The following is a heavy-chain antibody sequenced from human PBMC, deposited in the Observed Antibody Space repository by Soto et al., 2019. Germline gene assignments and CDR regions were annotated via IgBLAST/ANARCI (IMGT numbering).Heavy chain of an antibody. V-gene: IGHV3-30*04. CDR3: ARDMYSSDYFVKWFEP. CDR2: ISKDGMNK. J-gene: IGHJ5*02. D-gene: IGHD6-19*01. CDR1: GFSFSSYV. Sequence: QVRLVESGGRVVPPGRSLRLSCTASGFSFSSYVMYWFRQPPGTGLEWVAVISKDGMNKNYADSVMGRVTVSRDNANNSLDVQLNSLRGEDTAMYYCARDMYSSDYFVKWFEPWGQGTLVTVSS.